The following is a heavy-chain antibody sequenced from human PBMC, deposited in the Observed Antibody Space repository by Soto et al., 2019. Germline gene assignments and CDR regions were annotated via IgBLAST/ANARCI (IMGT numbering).Heavy chain of an antibody. J-gene: IGHJ6*02. V-gene: IGHV3-48*02. Sequence: EVQLVESGGGLVQPGGSLRLSCAASGFTFSLYSMSWVRQAPGKGLEWVSYISRSSTGIHYADSVKGRFTISRDDDPTSMHLQMNRLRDGDTAVYYCAREVTWGLDVWGQGTTVSISS. CDR3: AREVTWGLDV. CDR2: ISRSSTGI. CDR1: GFTFSLYS. D-gene: IGHD3-10*01.